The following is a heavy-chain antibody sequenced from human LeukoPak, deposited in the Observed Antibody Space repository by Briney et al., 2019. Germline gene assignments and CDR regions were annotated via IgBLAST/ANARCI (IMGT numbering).Heavy chain of an antibody. CDR1: GYTFTGYY. J-gene: IGHJ4*02. V-gene: IGHV1-2*04. CDR2: INPNSGGT. Sequence: ASVKVSCKASGYTFTGYYMHWVRQAPGQGLEWLGWINPNSGGTNYAQKFQGWVTMTRDTSISTAYMELSRLRSDDTAVYYCARDLVGEPDYDILTGYYMDYWGQGTLVTVSS. D-gene: IGHD3-9*01. CDR3: ARDLVGEPDYDILTGYYMDY.